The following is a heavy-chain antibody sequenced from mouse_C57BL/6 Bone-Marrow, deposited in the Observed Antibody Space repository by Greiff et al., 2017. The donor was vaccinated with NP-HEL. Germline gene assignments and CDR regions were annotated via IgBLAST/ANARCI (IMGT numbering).Heavy chain of an antibody. CDR1: GFTFSSYA. V-gene: IGHV5-9-1*02. D-gene: IGHD1-1*01. J-gene: IGHJ1*03. CDR2: ISSGGDYI. Sequence: EVQVVESGEGLVKPGGSLKLSCAASGFTFSSYAMSWVRQTPEKRLEWVAYISSGGDYIYYADTVKGRFTISRDNARNTLYLQMSSLKSEDTAMYYCTRGYYGSSGYWYFDVWGTGTTVTVSS. CDR3: TRGYYGSSGYWYFDV.